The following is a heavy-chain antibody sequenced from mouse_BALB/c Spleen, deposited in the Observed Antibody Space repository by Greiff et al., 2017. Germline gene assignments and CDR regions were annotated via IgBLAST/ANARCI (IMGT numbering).Heavy chain of an antibody. J-gene: IGHJ2*01. Sequence: QVQLQQSGAELVKPGASVKLSCKASGYTFTSYWMHWVKQRPGQGLEWIGEINPSNGRTNYNEKFKSKATLTVDKSSSTAYMQLSSLTSEDSAVYYCARGVYDYDGRGYFDYWGQGTTLTVSS. CDR3: ARGVYDYDGRGYFDY. CDR2: INPSNGRT. D-gene: IGHD2-4*01. CDR1: GYTFTSYW. V-gene: IGHV1S81*02.